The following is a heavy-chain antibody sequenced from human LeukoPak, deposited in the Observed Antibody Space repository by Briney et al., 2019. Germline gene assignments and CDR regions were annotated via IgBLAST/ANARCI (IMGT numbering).Heavy chain of an antibody. CDR3: ARVVTPRYCSSTSCYWKGWFDP. CDR2: IIASFGTA. J-gene: IGHJ5*02. CDR1: GYTFTSYA. Sequence: GASVKVSCKASGYTFTSYAMNWVRQAPGQGLEWMGGIIASFGTANHAQKFQGRVTISADESSGTAYMELSSLRSEDTAVYYCARVVTPRYCSSTSCYWKGWFDPWGQGTLVTVSS. D-gene: IGHD2-2*01. V-gene: IGHV1-69*13.